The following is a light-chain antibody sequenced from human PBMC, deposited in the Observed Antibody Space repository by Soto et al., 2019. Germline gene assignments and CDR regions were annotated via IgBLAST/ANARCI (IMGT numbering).Light chain of an antibody. CDR2: EVS. CDR1: STDVGGYNY. Sequence: QSALTQPASVSGSPGQSITISCTGTSTDVGGYNYVSWYQQHPGTSPKLMIYEVSNRTSGVSNRVSGSKSGNTASLIISGLQAEDEGGYYCSSYTARRTWVFGGGTKVTVL. CDR3: SSYTARRTWV. V-gene: IGLV2-14*01. J-gene: IGLJ3*02.